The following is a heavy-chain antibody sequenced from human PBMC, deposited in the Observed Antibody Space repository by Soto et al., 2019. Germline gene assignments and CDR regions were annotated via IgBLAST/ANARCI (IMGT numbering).Heavy chain of an antibody. J-gene: IGHJ6*02. CDR2: MNPNSGNT. Sequence: ASVQVCCKACGWTFTSYDINWVRQATGQGLEWMGWMNPNSGNTGYAQKFQGRVTMTRNTSISTAYMELSSLRSEDTAVYYCARGFSFTXVRGVIRGPYYYYGMDVWGQGTTVTVSS. CDR3: ARGFSFTXVRGVIRGPYYYYGMDV. V-gene: IGHV1-8*01. D-gene: IGHD3-10*01. CDR1: GWTFTSYD.